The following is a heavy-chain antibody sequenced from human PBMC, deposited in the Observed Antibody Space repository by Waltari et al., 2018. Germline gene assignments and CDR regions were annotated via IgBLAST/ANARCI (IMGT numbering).Heavy chain of an antibody. V-gene: IGHV3-30*18. CDR2: IWYDGSNK. CDR3: AKVSYSRWLQFHAFDI. CDR1: GFTFSSYG. Sequence: QVQLVESGGGVVQPGRSLRLSCAASGFTFSSYGMHWVRQAPGKGLEWVAVIWYDGSNKYYADSVKGRFTISRDNSKNTLYLQMNSLRAEDTAMYYCAKVSYSRWLQFHAFDIWGQGTMVIVSS. D-gene: IGHD5-12*01. J-gene: IGHJ3*02.